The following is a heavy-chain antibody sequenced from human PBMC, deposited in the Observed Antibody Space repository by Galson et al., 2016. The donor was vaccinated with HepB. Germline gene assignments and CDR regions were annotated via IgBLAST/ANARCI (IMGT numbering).Heavy chain of an antibody. CDR2: ISAHNGNT. V-gene: IGHV1-18*04. J-gene: IGHJ3*01. CDR1: GYTLTSYG. D-gene: IGHD3-22*01. CDR3: ARGYDSSGYYYGSDAFDL. Sequence: SVKVSCKASGYTLTSYGINWVRQAPGQGLEWMGWISAHNGNTNYAQQFQGRVTMTTETSTSTAYVELRSLRSDDTAVYYCARGYDSSGYYYGSDAFDLWGLGTMVTVSS.